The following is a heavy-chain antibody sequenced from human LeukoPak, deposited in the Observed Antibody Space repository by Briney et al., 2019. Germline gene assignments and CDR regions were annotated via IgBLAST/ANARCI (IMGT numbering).Heavy chain of an antibody. J-gene: IGHJ5*02. V-gene: IGHV1-2*04. D-gene: IGHD4-17*01. CDR3: ARNGDSNWFDP. Sequence: ASVKVSCKASGGTFSSYAISWVRQAPGQGLEWMGWINPNSGGTNYAQKFQGWVTMTRDTSISTAYMELSRLRSDDTAVYYCARNGDSNWFDPWGQGTLVTVSS. CDR1: GGTFSSYA. CDR2: INPNSGGT.